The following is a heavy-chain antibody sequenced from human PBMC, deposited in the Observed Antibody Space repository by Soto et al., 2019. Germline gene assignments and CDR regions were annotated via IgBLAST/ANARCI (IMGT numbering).Heavy chain of an antibody. D-gene: IGHD2-21*02. V-gene: IGHV1-2*02. Sequence: ASVKVSCKASGYTFTGYYVLWVRRAPGQGPECMGWIDPYTGGTNYAQKFQGRVTMTRDTSISTAYMELSKLISDDTAVYYCATQFHHCGGDCYRGPYFGMDVWGQGTTVTVSS. CDR3: ATQFHHCGGDCYRGPYFGMDV. CDR1: GYTFTGYY. CDR2: IDPYTGGT. J-gene: IGHJ6*02.